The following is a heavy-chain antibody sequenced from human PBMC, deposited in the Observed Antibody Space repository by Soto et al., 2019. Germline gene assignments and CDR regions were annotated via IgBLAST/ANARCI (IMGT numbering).Heavy chain of an antibody. CDR2: IFHTGTT. J-gene: IGHJ3*02. V-gene: IGHV4-31*03. CDR3: ARLLLTTCGTFDI. CDR1: GGSFTSSAYY. Sequence: QVHLQESGPGLVKPSQTLSLTCTVSGGSFTSSAYYWSWIRQLPGKGLEWIGDIFHTGTTNYNPSLQSRVTISIERSDNQLSLELRAVTAADTAVYHCARLLLTTCGTFDIWGQGTMVAVSS. D-gene: IGHD1-26*01.